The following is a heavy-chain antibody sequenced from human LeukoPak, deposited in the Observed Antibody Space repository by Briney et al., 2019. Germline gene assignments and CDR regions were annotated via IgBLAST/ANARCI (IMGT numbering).Heavy chain of an antibody. V-gene: IGHV3-23*01. D-gene: IGHD6-13*01. CDR3: ARPVIAAAGNDY. CDR1: GFTFSSYS. J-gene: IGHJ4*02. CDR2: ISGSGGST. Sequence: PGGSLRLSCAASGFTFSSYSMNWVRQAPGKGLEWVSAISGSGGSTYYADSVKGRFTISRDNSKNTLYLQMNSLRAEDTAVYYCARPVIAAAGNDYWGQGTLVTVSS.